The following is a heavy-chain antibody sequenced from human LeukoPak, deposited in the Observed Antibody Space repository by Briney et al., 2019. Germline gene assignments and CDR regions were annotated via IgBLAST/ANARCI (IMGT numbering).Heavy chain of an antibody. Sequence: GGSLRLSCAASGFTFSSYSMNWVRQAPGKGLEWVSSISSSSSYIYYADSVKGRFTISRDNAKNSLYLQMNSLRAEDTALYYCAKDIGHDSSGSNWFDPWGQGTLVTVSS. CDR1: GFTFSSYS. J-gene: IGHJ5*02. CDR3: AKDIGHDSSGSNWFDP. CDR2: ISSSSSYI. D-gene: IGHD3-22*01. V-gene: IGHV3-21*04.